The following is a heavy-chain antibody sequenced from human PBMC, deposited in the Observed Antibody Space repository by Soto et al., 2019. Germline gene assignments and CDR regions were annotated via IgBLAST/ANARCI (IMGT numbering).Heavy chain of an antibody. Sequence: ASVKVSCKASGYTFTSYGISWVRQAPGQGLEWMGWISAYNGNTNYAQKLQGRVTMTTDTSTSTAYMELSSLRSEDTAVYYCARILTGYYDFDYWGQGTLVTVSS. V-gene: IGHV1-18*01. CDR2: ISAYNGNT. CDR1: GYTFTSYG. CDR3: ARILTGYYDFDY. J-gene: IGHJ4*02. D-gene: IGHD3-9*01.